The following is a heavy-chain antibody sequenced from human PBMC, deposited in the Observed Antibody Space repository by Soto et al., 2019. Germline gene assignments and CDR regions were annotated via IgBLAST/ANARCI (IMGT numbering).Heavy chain of an antibody. J-gene: IGHJ6*02. CDR3: AKDRRYCTNGVCSYGMDV. CDR1: GFTFSSYG. CDR2: ISYDGSNK. Sequence: HPGGSLRLSCAASGFTFSSYGMHWVRQAPGKGLEWVAVISYDGSNKYYADSVKGRFTISRDNSKNTLYLQMNSLRAEDTAVYYCAKDRRYCTNGVCSYGMDVWGQGTTVTVSS. V-gene: IGHV3-30*18. D-gene: IGHD2-8*01.